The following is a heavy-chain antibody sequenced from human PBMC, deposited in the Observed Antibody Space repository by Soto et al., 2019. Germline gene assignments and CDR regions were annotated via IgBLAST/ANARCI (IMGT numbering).Heavy chain of an antibody. CDR1: GGSISSYY. Sequence: PSETLSLTCTVSGGSISSYYWSWIRQHQGKGLEWIGYIYYSGSTYYNPSLKSRVTISVDTSKNQFSLKLSSVTAADTAVYYCARGLEVPAAMAYYYYYYGMDVWGQGTTVTVSS. CDR2: IYYSGST. V-gene: IGHV4-59*06. D-gene: IGHD2-2*01. J-gene: IGHJ6*02. CDR3: ARGLEVPAAMAYYYYYYGMDV.